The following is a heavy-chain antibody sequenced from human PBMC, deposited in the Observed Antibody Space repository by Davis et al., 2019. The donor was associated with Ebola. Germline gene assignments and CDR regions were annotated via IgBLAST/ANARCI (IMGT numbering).Heavy chain of an antibody. Sequence: GGSLRLSCAAPGFTFSTYWIHWVRQAPGKGLEWVSYISGSSSTIYYADSVKGRFTISRDNAKNSLYLQMNSLRDEDTAVYYCARHDDYWGQGTLVTVSS. CDR1: GFTFSTYW. J-gene: IGHJ4*02. CDR2: ISGSSSTI. V-gene: IGHV3-48*02. CDR3: ARHDDY.